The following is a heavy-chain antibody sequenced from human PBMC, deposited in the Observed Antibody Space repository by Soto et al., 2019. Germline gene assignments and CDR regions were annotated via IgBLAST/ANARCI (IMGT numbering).Heavy chain of an antibody. Sequence: GGALRLSCAASGVTFSSFAMSWVRQAPGKGLEWVSGISGSGGSTYYADSVKGRFTISRDNSKNTLYLQMNSLRAEDTAVYYCAKRMGGIAAAGNIWGQGTMVTVSS. CDR3: AKRMGGIAAAGNI. CDR1: GVTFSSFA. CDR2: ISGSGGST. J-gene: IGHJ3*02. V-gene: IGHV3-23*01. D-gene: IGHD6-13*01.